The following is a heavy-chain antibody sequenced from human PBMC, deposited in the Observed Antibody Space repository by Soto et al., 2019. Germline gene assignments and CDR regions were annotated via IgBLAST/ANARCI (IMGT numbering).Heavy chain of an antibody. CDR1: GFTFSSYA. V-gene: IGHV3-30-3*01. CDR3: ARDPGSGYDYGDCDI. Sequence: QVQLVESGGGVVQPGRSLRLSCAASGFTFSSYAMHWVRQAPGKGLEWVAVISYDGSNKYYADSVKGRFTISRDNSKTTLYLQMNSLRAEDTAVYYCARDPGSGYDYGDCDIWGQGTMVTVSS. J-gene: IGHJ3*02. D-gene: IGHD3-22*01. CDR2: ISYDGSNK.